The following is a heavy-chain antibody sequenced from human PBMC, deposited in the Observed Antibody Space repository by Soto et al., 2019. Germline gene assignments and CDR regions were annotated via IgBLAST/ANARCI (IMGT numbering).Heavy chain of an antibody. Sequence: GASVQVSCKASGGTFSSCAISWVRQAPGQGLEWMGGIIPIFGTANYAQKFQGRVTITADESTSTAYMELSSLRSEDTAVYYCAREPEPLYYYYGMDVWGQGTTVTVSS. CDR1: GGTFSSCA. CDR3: AREPEPLYYYYGMDV. V-gene: IGHV1-69*13. J-gene: IGHJ6*02. CDR2: IIPIFGTA.